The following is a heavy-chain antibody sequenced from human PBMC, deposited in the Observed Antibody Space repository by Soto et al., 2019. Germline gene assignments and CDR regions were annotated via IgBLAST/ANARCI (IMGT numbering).Heavy chain of an antibody. CDR1: GGSISSGGYY. D-gene: IGHD6-19*01. CDR3: ARGLGQPGDTLFDH. V-gene: IGHV4-39*01. CDR2: IYYSGST. Sequence: SETMSLTCPLSGGSISSGGYYWSWIRQHPGRGLECIGSIYYSGSTYYHPSLKSRVTMSVDRSKNQFSLNLNAVAAAYTAVNYFARGLGQPGDTLFDHCGQGTLVTVSS. J-gene: IGHJ4*02.